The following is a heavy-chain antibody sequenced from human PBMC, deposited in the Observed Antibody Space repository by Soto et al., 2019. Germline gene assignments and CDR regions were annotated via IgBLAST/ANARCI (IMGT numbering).Heavy chain of an antibody. CDR1: GDSISSDGYY. CDR2: VYHSGTT. J-gene: IGHJ4*02. CDR3: ARVTTEFDY. D-gene: IGHD3-22*01. Sequence: SETLSLTCAVSGDSISSDGYYWSWIRQHPGKGLEWIGHVYHSGTTYYNPALKSRVSISIDTSKNQFSLNVTSVTSADTAVYYCARVTTEFDYWGLGTLVTVSS. V-gene: IGHV4-31*11.